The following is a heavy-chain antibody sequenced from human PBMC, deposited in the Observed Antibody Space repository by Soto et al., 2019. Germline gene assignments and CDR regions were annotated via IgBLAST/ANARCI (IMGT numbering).Heavy chain of an antibody. CDR1: GASVRSGDYY. J-gene: IGHJ4*02. D-gene: IGHD4-17*01. Sequence: SETLSLTCSVSGASVRSGDYYWSCIRQAPGKGLEWIGYIYNNGGSYYNPSLKGRLTISIDTSKNQFSLKLNSVTAADTAIYYCVGTGTTDDYWGRGTLVTVSS. CDR3: VGTGTTDDY. CDR2: IYNNGGS. V-gene: IGHV4-30-4*01.